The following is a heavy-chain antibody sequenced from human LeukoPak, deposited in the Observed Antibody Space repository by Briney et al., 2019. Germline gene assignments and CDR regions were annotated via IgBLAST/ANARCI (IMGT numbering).Heavy chain of an antibody. D-gene: IGHD2-2*01. CDR3: ARAPRAYCSTTGSCFQDY. Sequence: SETLSLTCAVSGGSISSSNWWSWVRQSPGKGLEWIGEIYHSGNTNYNPSLKSRVTMSVDKSKNQFSLNLTSVTAADTAVYFCARAPRAYCSTTGSCFQDYWGQGTLVTVSS. V-gene: IGHV4-4*02. CDR1: GGSISSSNW. J-gene: IGHJ4*02. CDR2: IYHSGNT.